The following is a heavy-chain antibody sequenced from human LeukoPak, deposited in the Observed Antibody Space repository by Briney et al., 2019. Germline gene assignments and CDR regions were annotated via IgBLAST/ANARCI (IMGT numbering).Heavy chain of an antibody. D-gene: IGHD3-3*01. Sequence: GASVKVSCKASGYTFTGYYMHWVRQAPGQGLEWMGWINPNSGGTNYAQKFQGRVTMTRDTSISTAYMELSRLRSDDTAVYYCARTPYWSGYPITPDYWGQGTLVTVSS. CDR1: GYTFTGYY. CDR3: ARTPYWSGYPITPDY. CDR2: INPNSGGT. V-gene: IGHV1-2*02. J-gene: IGHJ4*02.